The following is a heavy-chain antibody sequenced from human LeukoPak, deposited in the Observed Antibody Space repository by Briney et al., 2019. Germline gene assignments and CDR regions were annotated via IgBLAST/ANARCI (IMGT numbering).Heavy chain of an antibody. Sequence: GSLRLSCAASGFTFSSYSMNWVRQAPGKGLEWIGEINHSGSTNYNPSLKSRVTISVDTSKNQFSLKLSSVTAADTAVYYCARRDYPFDYWGQGTLVTVSS. J-gene: IGHJ4*02. CDR2: INHSGST. D-gene: IGHD4-11*01. V-gene: IGHV4-34*01. CDR1: GFTFSSYS. CDR3: ARRDYPFDY.